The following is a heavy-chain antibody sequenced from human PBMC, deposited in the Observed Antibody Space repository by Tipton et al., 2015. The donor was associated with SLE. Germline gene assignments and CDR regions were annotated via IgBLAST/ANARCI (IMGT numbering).Heavy chain of an antibody. Sequence: SLRLSCVASGFSFRSYGMHWVRQAPGKGLEWVSLIYSAGSTSYADSVKGRFTVSRDTSKNTLYLQMNSLRAEDTAVYYCAKDTDFDYWGQGSLVTVSS. CDR1: GFSFRSYG. J-gene: IGHJ4*02. V-gene: IGHV3-23*03. CDR3: AKDTDFDY. CDR2: IYSAGST.